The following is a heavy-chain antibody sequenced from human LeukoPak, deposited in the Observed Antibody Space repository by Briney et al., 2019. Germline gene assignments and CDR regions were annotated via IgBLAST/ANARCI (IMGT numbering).Heavy chain of an antibody. D-gene: IGHD2-2*01. CDR1: GYTLTELS. J-gene: IGHJ6*02. V-gene: IGHV1-24*01. Sequence: ASVKVSCKVSGYTLTELSMHWVRQAPGKGLEWMGGFDPEDGETIYAQKFQGRVTMTEDTSTDTAYMELSSLRSEDTAVYYCATAPRRDARYCSSTSCYPDYYYYYGMDVWGQGTTVTVSS. CDR3: ATAPRRDARYCSSTSCYPDYYYYYGMDV. CDR2: FDPEDGET.